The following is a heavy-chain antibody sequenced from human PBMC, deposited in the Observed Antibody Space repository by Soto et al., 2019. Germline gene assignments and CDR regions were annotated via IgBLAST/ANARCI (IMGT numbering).Heavy chain of an antibody. CDR3: ARDEGPDTYGQTRIRDYSYAMDV. J-gene: IGHJ6*02. CDR2: IYSSVST. V-gene: IGHV4-31*03. CDR1: GASISSGAYF. D-gene: IGHD5-18*01. Sequence: QVQLQVSGPRLVKPSQTLSLTCSVSGASISSGAYFWTWIRHHPGKALEWIGYIYSSVSTSYTYQPPSPQRRVTISVDTSKNLFSLRLTSVTAADTATYYCARDEGPDTYGQTRIRDYSYAMDVWGQGTTVIVSS.